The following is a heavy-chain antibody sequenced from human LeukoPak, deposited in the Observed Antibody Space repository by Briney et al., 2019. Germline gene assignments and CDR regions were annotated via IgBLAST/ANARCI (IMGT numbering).Heavy chain of an antibody. Sequence: PGGSLRLSCAASGFTFSSYATSWVRQAPGKGLEWVPAIGGSGGSTYYADSVKGRFTISRDNSKNTLYLQMNSLRAEDTAVYYCAKAVTMVQGVIIGSYYYYMDVWGKGTTVTVSS. CDR3: AKAVTMVQGVIIGSYYYYMDV. D-gene: IGHD3-10*01. J-gene: IGHJ6*03. CDR1: GFTFSSYA. V-gene: IGHV3-23*01. CDR2: IGGSGGST.